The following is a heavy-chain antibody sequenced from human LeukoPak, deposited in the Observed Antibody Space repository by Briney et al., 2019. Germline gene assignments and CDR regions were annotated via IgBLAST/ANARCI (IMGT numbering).Heavy chain of an antibody. CDR1: GYTFTGYY. D-gene: IGHD3-9*01. CDR2: INPNSGGT. V-gene: IGHV1-2*02. J-gene: IGHJ6*03. Sequence: GASVKVSCKASGYTFTGYYMHWVRQAPGQGLEWMGWINPNSGGTNYAQKFQGRVTMTRDTSISTAYMELSRLRSDDTAVYYCAREGGVRYFERTYYMDVWGKGTTVTVSS. CDR3: AREGGVRYFERTYYMDV.